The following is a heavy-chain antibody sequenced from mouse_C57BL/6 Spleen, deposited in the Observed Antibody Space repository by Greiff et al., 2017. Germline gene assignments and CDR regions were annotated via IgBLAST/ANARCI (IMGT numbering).Heavy chain of an antibody. CDR3: ARHQLGYAMDY. CDR2: ISNLAYSI. Sequence: DVMLVESGGGLVQPGGSLKLSCAASGFTFSDYGMAWVRQAPRKGPEWVAFISNLAYSIYYADTVTGRFTISRENAKNTLYLEMSSLRSEDTAMYYCARHQLGYAMDYWGQGTSVTVSS. J-gene: IGHJ4*01. V-gene: IGHV5-15*01. D-gene: IGHD4-1*02. CDR1: GFTFSDYG.